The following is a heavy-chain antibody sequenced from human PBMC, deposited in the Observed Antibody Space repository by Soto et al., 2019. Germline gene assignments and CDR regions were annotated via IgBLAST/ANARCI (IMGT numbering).Heavy chain of an antibody. J-gene: IGHJ6*02. CDR3: ARQTSPWGFDV. CDR1: GGSVSSGGFY. V-gene: IGHV4-61*08. D-gene: IGHD7-27*01. CDR2: VYHGGVT. Sequence: QVELKESGPGLVKPSETLSLTCTVSGGSVSSGGFYYHWIRQPPGKGLEWIGYVYHGGVTNYSPSLKSRLTISVDTSATRISLKLAPVTSVDTAVDYCARQTSPWGFDVWGQGTTVTVSS.